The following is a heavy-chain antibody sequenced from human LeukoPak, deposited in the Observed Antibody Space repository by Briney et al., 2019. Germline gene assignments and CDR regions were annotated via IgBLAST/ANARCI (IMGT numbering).Heavy chain of an antibody. CDR3: ARDLGSVGNYNWFDP. J-gene: IGHJ5*02. CDR1: GGTFSSYA. V-gene: IGHV1-69*06. Sequence: ASVKVSCKASGGTFSSYAISWVRQAPGQGLEWMGGTIPIFGTANYAQKFQGRVTITADKSTSTAYMELSSLRSEDTAVYYCARDLGSVGNYNWFDPWGQGTLVTVSS. D-gene: IGHD3-10*01. CDR2: TIPIFGTA.